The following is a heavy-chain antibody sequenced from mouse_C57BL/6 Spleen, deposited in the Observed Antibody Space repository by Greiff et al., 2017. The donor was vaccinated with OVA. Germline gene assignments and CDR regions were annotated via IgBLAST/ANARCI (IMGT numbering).Heavy chain of an antibody. D-gene: IGHD2-4*01. V-gene: IGHV1-76*01. CDR1: GYTFTDYY. CDR3: ARGLRDAMDY. Sequence: VQLQQSGAELVRPGASVKLSCKASGYTFTDYYINWVKQRPGQGLEWIARIYPGSGNTYYNEKFKGKATLTAEKSSSTAYMQLSSLTSEDSAVYFCARGLRDAMDYWGQGTSVTVSS. J-gene: IGHJ4*01. CDR2: IYPGSGNT.